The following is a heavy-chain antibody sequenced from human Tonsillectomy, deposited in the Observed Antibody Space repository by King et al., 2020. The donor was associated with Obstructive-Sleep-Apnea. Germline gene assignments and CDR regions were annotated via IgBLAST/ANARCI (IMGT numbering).Heavy chain of an antibody. J-gene: IGHJ4*02. CDR3: ARANWNYLGYFDY. D-gene: IGHD1-7*01. Sequence: VQLQESGPGLVKPSETLSLTCAVSGGSISRINWWSWVRQPPGKGLEWIGEIYHSGSTNYNPSLKSRVTISVDKSKNQFSLKLSSVTAADTAVYYCARANWNYLGYFDYWGQGTLITVSS. V-gene: IGHV4-4*02. CDR1: GGSISRINW. CDR2: IYHSGST.